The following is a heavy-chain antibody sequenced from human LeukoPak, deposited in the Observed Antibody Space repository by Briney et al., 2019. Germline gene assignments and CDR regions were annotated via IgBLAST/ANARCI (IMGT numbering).Heavy chain of an antibody. CDR2: IYYSGST. CDR3: ARPGYSSRVDY. D-gene: IGHD6-19*01. CDR1: GGSISNYY. J-gene: IGHJ4*02. Sequence: SETLSLTCTVSGGSISNYYWSWIRQPPGKGLEWIGFIYYSGSTNYNPSLKSRVTISVDRSKNQFSLKLSSVTAADTAVYYCARPGYSSRVDYWGQGTLVTVSS. V-gene: IGHV4-59*12.